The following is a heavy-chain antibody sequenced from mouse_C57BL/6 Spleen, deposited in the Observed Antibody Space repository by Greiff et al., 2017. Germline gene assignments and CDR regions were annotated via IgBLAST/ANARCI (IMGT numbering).Heavy chain of an antibody. CDR1: GYTFTSYW. V-gene: IGHV1-64*01. Sequence: VQLQQPGAELVKPGASVKLSCKASGYTFTSYWMHWVKQRPGQGLEWIGMIHPNSGSTNYNEKFKSKATLTVDKSSSTAYMQLSSLTSEDSAVYYCAEVTTVPYAMDYWGQGTSVTVSS. J-gene: IGHJ4*01. CDR2: IHPNSGST. D-gene: IGHD2-2*01. CDR3: AEVTTVPYAMDY.